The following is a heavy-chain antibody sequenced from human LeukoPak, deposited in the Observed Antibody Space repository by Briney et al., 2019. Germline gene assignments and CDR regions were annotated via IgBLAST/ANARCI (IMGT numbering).Heavy chain of an antibody. CDR3: ASLPGYSSGWYGDAFDI. D-gene: IGHD6-19*01. CDR1: GFSFNNAW. V-gene: IGHV3-23*01. J-gene: IGHJ3*02. CDR2: ISGSGGST. Sequence: GGSLRLSCAASGFSFNNAWMNWVRQAPGKGLEWVSAISGSGGSTYYADSVKGRFTISRDNSKNTLYLQMNSLRAEDTAVYYCASLPGYSSGWYGDAFDIWGQGTMVTVSS.